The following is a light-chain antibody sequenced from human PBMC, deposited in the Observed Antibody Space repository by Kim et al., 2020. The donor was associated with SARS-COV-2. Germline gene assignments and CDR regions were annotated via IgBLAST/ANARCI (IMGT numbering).Light chain of an antibody. V-gene: IGLV3-1*01. Sequence: VSPGQTASITCSGDKLGDKYACWYQQKPGQSPVLVIYQDSQRPSGIPERFSCSTSGNTATLTISGTQAMDEADYYCQAWDSSTAWVFGGGTQLTVL. CDR2: QDS. CDR1: KLGDKY. J-gene: IGLJ3*02. CDR3: QAWDSSTAWV.